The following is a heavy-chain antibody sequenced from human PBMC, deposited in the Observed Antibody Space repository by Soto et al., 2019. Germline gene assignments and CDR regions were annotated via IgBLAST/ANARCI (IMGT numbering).Heavy chain of an antibody. CDR3: VRGRSTMNRGYFFT. D-gene: IGHD2-21*01. CDR1: GFRFDDFA. Sequence: VQMVGTGGGLVKPGMSLRLSCAASGFRFDDFAMHWVRQGQGNGLEWVSGISWNSGDKDYGDSVKGRFVISRENDKKYLDLQMNRLSPEDTAVYYCVRGRSTMNRGYFFTWGRGTLVIVSP. CDR2: ISWNSGDK. J-gene: IGHJ4*02. V-gene: IGHV3-9*01.